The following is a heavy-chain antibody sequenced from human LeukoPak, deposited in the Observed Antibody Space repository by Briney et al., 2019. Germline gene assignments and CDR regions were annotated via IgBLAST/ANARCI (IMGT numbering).Heavy chain of an antibody. D-gene: IGHD3-10*01. CDR2: IYYNERT. Sequence: PSETLSLTCTVSGDSIGSYYWSWIRQPPGKGLEWIGYIYYNERTDYNPSLKSRVTISVDTSVNQFSLKLSSVTAADTAVYYCARDSGDYAVDYWGQGTLVTVSS. V-gene: IGHV4-59*12. CDR3: ARDSGDYAVDY. CDR1: GDSIGSYY. J-gene: IGHJ4*02.